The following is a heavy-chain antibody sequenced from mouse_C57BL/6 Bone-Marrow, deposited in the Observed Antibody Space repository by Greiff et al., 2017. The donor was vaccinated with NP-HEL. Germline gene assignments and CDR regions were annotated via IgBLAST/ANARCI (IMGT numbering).Heavy chain of an antibody. D-gene: IGHD2-4*01. J-gene: IGHJ1*03. CDR3: VYYDYDVNWYFDV. V-gene: IGHV1-69*01. Sequence: QVQLKQPGAELVMPGASVKLSCKASGYTFTSYWMHWVKQRPGQGLEWIGEIDPSGSYTNYNQKFKGKSTLTVDKSSSTAYMQLSSLTSEDSAVYYCVYYDYDVNWYFDVWGTGTTVTVSS. CDR2: IDPSGSYT. CDR1: GYTFTSYW.